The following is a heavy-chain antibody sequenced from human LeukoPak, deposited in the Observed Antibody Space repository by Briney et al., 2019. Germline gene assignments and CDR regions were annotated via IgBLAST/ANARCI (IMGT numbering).Heavy chain of an antibody. CDR1: GCSFTDYW. D-gene: IGHD3-10*01. J-gene: IGHJ3*02. CDR3: ARMTNNYDSGTYQSDAFDI. CDR2: IDPSDSYT. V-gene: IGHV5-10-1*01. Sequence: GESLKISCKGSGCSFTDYWISWVRQTPGKGLEWMGRIDPSDSYTSYKKAFQGHVAISVDKSISTAYLQWSSLKASDTAMYFCARMTNNYDSGTYQSDAFDIWGQGTMVTVSP.